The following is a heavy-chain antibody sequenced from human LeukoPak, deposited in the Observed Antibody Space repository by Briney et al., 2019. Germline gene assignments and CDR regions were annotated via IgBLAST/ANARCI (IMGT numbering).Heavy chain of an antibody. V-gene: IGHV4-61*02. CDR2: IYTSGST. D-gene: IGHD3-10*01. CDR1: GGSISSGSYY. Sequence: SQTLSLTCTVSGGSISSGSYYWSWIRQPAGKGLEWIGRIYTSGSTNYNPSLKSRVTISVDTSKNQFSLKLTSVTAADTAVYFCARGGYYGSGNDFRFDPWGQGTLVTVSS. CDR3: ARGGYYGSGNDFRFDP. J-gene: IGHJ5*02.